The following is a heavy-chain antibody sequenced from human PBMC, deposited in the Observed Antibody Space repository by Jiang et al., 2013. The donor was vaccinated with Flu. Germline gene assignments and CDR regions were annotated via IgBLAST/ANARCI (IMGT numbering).Heavy chain of an antibody. D-gene: IGHD4-11*01. CDR3: ARSYSNYESWFDS. CDR2: IYPRDSDA. J-gene: IGHJ5*01. Sequence: VKKPGESLKISCQASGYSFTTYWIAWVRQMPGKGLEWMGIIYPRDSDARYSPSFQGQVTISADKSINTAYLQWNSLKASDTAIYYCARSYSNYESWFDSWGQGTLVTVSS. V-gene: IGHV5-51*03. CDR1: GYSFTTYW.